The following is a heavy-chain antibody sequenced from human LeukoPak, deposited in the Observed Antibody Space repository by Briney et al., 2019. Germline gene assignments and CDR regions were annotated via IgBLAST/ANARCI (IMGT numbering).Heavy chain of an antibody. CDR1: GYSFTTYW. Sequence: GESLKISCKGSGYSFTTYWIAWARQMPGKGPEWMGIIYPGDSDIRYSPSFQGQVTISVDKSISTAYLQWGSLKASDTAMYYCARRAYSGYEFDYWGQGTLVTVSS. CDR2: IYPGDSDI. D-gene: IGHD5-12*01. CDR3: ARRAYSGYEFDY. V-gene: IGHV5-51*01. J-gene: IGHJ4*02.